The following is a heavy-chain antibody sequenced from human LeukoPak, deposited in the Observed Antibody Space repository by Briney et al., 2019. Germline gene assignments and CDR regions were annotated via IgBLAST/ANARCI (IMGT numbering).Heavy chain of an antibody. D-gene: IGHD5-18*01. CDR1: GYTLTELS. V-gene: IGHV1-24*01. CDR3: ATGHTAMVYGSLGDAFDI. CDR2: FDPEDGET. J-gene: IGHJ3*02. Sequence: ASVKVSCKVSGYTLTELSMHWVRQAPGKGLEWMGGFDPEDGETIYAQKFQGRVTMTEDTSTDTAYMELSSLRSEDTAVYYCATGHTAMVYGSLGDAFDIWGQGTMVTVSS.